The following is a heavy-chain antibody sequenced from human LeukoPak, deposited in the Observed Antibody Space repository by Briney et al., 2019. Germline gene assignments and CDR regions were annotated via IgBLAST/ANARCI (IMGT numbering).Heavy chain of an antibody. D-gene: IGHD2-2*01. V-gene: IGHV4-61*02. CDR1: GGSISSGSYY. J-gene: IGHJ4*02. CDR2: IYSSGST. Sequence: SQTLSLTCTVSGGSISSGSYYWSWIRQPAGKGLEWIGRIYSSGSTNYNPSLKSRVIISEDTSKNQFSLKLSSVTAADTAVYYCARETFCSSTRCYFFDYWGQGTLVTVSS. CDR3: ARETFCSSTRCYFFDY.